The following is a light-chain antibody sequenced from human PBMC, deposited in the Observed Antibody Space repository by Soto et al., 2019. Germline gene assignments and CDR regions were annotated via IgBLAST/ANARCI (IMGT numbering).Light chain of an antibody. CDR2: DVS. J-gene: IGLJ3*02. Sequence: QSALTQPASVSGSPGQSITISCTGTSSDVGGYNYVSWYQQHPGKAPKLMIYDVSNRPSGVSDRFSGSKSGKTASLTISGLQAEDEDDYYCSSYASSTTRVVFGGGTKLTVL. CDR1: SSDVGGYNY. CDR3: SSYASSTTRVV. V-gene: IGLV2-14*01.